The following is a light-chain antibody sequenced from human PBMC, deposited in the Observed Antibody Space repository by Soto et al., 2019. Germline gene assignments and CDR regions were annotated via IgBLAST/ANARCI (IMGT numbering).Light chain of an antibody. CDR1: GSDVENYNL. CDR3: CSYAGSNTWV. V-gene: IGLV2-23*01. CDR2: EGT. Sequence: QSVLTQPASVSGSPGQSITISCTGTGSDVENYNLVSWYQQHPGKAPKLMIYEGTQRPSGVSNRFSGSQSGNTASLTISGLQAEDEADYYCCSYAGSNTWVFGGGTQLTVL. J-gene: IGLJ3*02.